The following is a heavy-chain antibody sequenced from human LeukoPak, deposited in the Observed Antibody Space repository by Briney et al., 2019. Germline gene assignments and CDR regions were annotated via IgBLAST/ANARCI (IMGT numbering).Heavy chain of an antibody. CDR1: GYRFTSYW. CDR2: IYPGDFDT. D-gene: IGHD3-22*01. CDR3: ARLSMIDTFDI. J-gene: IGHJ3*02. V-gene: IGHV5-51*01. Sequence: GESLKISCKGSGYRFTSYWIGWVRQMPGKGLEWMAIIYPGDFDTKYSPSFQDQVTISADKSINTAYLHWRSLKASDTAMYYCARLSMIDTFDIWGLGTVVTVSS.